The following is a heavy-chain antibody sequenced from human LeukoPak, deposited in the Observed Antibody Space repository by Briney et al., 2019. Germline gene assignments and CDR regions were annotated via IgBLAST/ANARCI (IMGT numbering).Heavy chain of an antibody. D-gene: IGHD3-22*01. Sequence: PGGSLRLSCAAPGFTFSSYAMSWVRQAPGKGLEWVSAISGSGGSTYYADSVKGRFTISRDNSKNTLYLQMNSLRAEDTAVYYCAKDLAYYDSSGFDYWGQGTLVTVSS. V-gene: IGHV3-23*01. CDR2: ISGSGGST. CDR1: GFTFSSYA. J-gene: IGHJ4*02. CDR3: AKDLAYYDSSGFDY.